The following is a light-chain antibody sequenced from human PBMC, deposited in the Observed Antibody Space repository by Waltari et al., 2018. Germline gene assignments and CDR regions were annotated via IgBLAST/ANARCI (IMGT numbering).Light chain of an antibody. CDR1: QSVGSN. Sequence: EIVMTQFPTTLSVSPGERATLSCRASQSVGSNFAWYQQKPGQAPRLLIYGASIRTTGIPARFSGSGSGTEFTLTISSLQSADFAVYYCYQYNNWPRTFGQGTKVEIK. V-gene: IGKV3-15*01. CDR3: YQYNNWPRT. CDR2: GAS. J-gene: IGKJ1*01.